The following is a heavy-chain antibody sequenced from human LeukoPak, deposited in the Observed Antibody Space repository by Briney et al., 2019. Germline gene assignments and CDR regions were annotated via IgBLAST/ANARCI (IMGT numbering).Heavy chain of an antibody. V-gene: IGHV3-30*04. Sequence: GGSLRLSCAASGFTFSSYAMHWVRQAPGKGLEWVAVISYDGSNKYYADSVKGRFTISRDNSKNTLYLQMNSLRAEDTAVYYCAREQLERRGHYYYYYMDVWGKGTTVTISS. CDR1: GFTFSSYA. CDR2: ISYDGSNK. J-gene: IGHJ6*03. CDR3: AREQLERRGHYYYYYMDV. D-gene: IGHD1-1*01.